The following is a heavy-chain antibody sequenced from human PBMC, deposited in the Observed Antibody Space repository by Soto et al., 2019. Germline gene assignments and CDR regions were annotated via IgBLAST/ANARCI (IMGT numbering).Heavy chain of an antibody. J-gene: IGHJ4*02. CDR3: AREVYCSSTSCSSFDY. CDR2: ISGNGGSI. D-gene: IGHD2-2*01. CDR1: GLTFSSYA. V-gene: IGHV3-64*01. Sequence: VQLVESGGGLVQPGGSLRLYCAASGLTFSSYAMHWVRQAPGKGLEYVSAISGNGGSIYYSNSVKGRFTISRDNSKNTLYPQMGSLRAEDMAVYYCAREVYCSSTSCSSFDYWGKGTLVTVSS.